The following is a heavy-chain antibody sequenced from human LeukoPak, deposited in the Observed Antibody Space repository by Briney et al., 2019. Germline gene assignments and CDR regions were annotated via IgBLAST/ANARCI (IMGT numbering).Heavy chain of an antibody. J-gene: IGHJ6*03. Sequence: GASVKVSCKASGGTFSSYAISWVRQAPGQGLEWMGRIIPIFGTANYAQKLQGKVTITTDESTSTAYMELSSLRSEDTAVYYCARGVLVLRFLEWADYYMDVRGKGTTVTVSS. CDR3: ARGVLVLRFLEWADYYMDV. CDR2: IIPIFGTA. V-gene: IGHV1-69*05. CDR1: GGTFSSYA. D-gene: IGHD3-3*01.